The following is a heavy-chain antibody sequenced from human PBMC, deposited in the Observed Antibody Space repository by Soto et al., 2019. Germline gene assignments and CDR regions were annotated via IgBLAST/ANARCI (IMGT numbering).Heavy chain of an antibody. J-gene: IGHJ4*02. CDR3: AKDISLRGWVYLVVEY. CDR1: GFTFDVYA. CDR2: INYNSGSV. Sequence: EVQLVESGGGWVQPGRSLRLSCAASGFTFDVYAMHWVRQAPGKGLEWVSGINYNSGSVGYADSVKGRFTISRDNAKNSLQLQMNSLRAEDTAAYYCAKDISLRGWVYLVVEYWGQGTLVTVSP. V-gene: IGHV3-9*01. D-gene: IGHD6-13*01.